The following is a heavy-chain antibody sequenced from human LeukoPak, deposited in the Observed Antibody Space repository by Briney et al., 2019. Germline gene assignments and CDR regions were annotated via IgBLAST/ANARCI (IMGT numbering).Heavy chain of an antibody. D-gene: IGHD5-18*01. CDR3: ARTVDTAMVTVPFDS. V-gene: IGHV4-30-4*01. Sequence: KPSQTLSLTCTVSGGSISSGDYCWSWIRQPPGKGLEWIVYIYYSGSTYYNPSLKSRVTISVDTSKNQFSLKLSSVTAADTAVYYCARTVDTAMVTVPFDSWGQGTLVTVSS. CDR2: IYYSGST. J-gene: IGHJ4*02. CDR1: GGSISSGDYC.